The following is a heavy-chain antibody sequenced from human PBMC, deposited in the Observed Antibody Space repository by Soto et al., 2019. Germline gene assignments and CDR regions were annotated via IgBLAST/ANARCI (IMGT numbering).Heavy chain of an antibody. CDR3: AREYTWNYPYGMDV. D-gene: IGHD1-20*01. J-gene: IGHJ6*02. CDR2: INPSGGST. V-gene: IGHV1-46*01. Sequence: ASVKVSFKASGYTFTNYYMHWLRQTPCQGLEWMGIINPSGGSTSYAQKFQGRVTMTRDTSTRTFYMEVSSLRSEDTAVFYCAREYTWNYPYGMDVWGQGTTVTVSS. CDR1: GYTFTNYY.